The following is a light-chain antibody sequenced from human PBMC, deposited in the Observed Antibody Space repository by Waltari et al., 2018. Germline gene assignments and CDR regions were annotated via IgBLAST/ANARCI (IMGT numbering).Light chain of an antibody. V-gene: IGLV2-23*02. CDR3: SSYAGSTTLVI. CDR2: EVT. CDR1: SNDVGSYNL. J-gene: IGLJ2*01. Sequence: QSALTQPASVSGSPGQSITISCPGTSNDVGSYNLVSWYQQYPGKAPPLMIYEVTKRPPGVSSRFSGSKAGNTASLTISGLQAEDEADYYCSSYAGSTTLVIFGGGTKLTV.